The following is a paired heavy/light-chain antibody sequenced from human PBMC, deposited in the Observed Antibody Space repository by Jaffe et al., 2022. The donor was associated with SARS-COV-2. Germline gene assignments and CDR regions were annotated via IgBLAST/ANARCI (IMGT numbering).Light chain of an antibody. V-gene: IGLV1-40*01. CDR3: QSYDNSLSGWM. Sequence: QSVLTQPPSVSGAPGQRVTISCTGSSSNIGAGYDVHWYQQLPGTAPKLLIYGNINRPSGVPDRFSGSKSGTSVSLAISGLQAEDEADYYCQSYDNSLSGWMFGGGTKLTVL. CDR2: GNI. CDR1: SSNIGAGYD. J-gene: IGLJ3*02.
Heavy chain of an antibody. CDR1: GGSISGESHY. CDR3: VRLAPYGSGNYYRYYHYMDV. V-gene: IGHV4-39*01. D-gene: IGHD3-10*01. J-gene: IGHJ6*03. CDR2: IHYGGST. Sequence: QLQLQESGPGLVKPSETLSFTCTVSGGSISGESHYWGWTRQSPVKGLEWIGSIHYGGSTYYNPSLQSRVTISVDTSKNQFSLMLRSGTAADTAVYHCVRLAPYGSGNYYRYYHYMDVWGKGTTVTVSS.